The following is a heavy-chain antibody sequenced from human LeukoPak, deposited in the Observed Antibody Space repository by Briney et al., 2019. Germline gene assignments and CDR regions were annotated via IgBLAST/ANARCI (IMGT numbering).Heavy chain of an antibody. CDR3: AIFTPPPFIVATTDPLDY. Sequence: PGGSLRLSCEVSGFTFSNYGMHWVRQAPGKGLEWLALIWYDGRTKFHADSVKGRFTISRDNSANTLYLQMSSLRVEDTAVYYCAIFTPPPFIVATTDPLDYWGQGTLVTVSS. CDR1: GFTFSNYG. V-gene: IGHV3-33*01. CDR2: IWYDGRTK. D-gene: IGHD5-12*01. J-gene: IGHJ4*02.